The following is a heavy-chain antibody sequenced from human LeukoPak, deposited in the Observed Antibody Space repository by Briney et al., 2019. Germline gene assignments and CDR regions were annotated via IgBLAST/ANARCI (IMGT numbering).Heavy chain of an antibody. V-gene: IGHV1-2*02. CDR2: INPHSGGT. Sequence: ASVKVSCKASGYTFTAYYMHWVRQAPGQGLEWMGWINPHSGGTNYAQKFQGRVTMTGDTSITTGYMELSRLTSDDTAVYYCARGEQKAYYYDSSGYLGDYWGQGTLVTVSS. D-gene: IGHD3-22*01. CDR3: ARGEQKAYYYDSSGYLGDY. CDR1: GYTFTAYY. J-gene: IGHJ4*02.